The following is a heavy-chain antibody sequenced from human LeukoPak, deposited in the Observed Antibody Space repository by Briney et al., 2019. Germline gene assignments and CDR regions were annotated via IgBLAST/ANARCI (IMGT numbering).Heavy chain of an antibody. CDR3: ATGYCSGGSCPYYYYMDV. CDR2: ISGSGEST. Sequence: GGSLRLSCVASGFNIRNTGMNWVRQAPGKGLEWVSGISGSGESTNYADSVKGRFTISRDSSKNTLYLQMNSLRAEDTAVYYCATGYCSGGSCPYYYYMDVWGKGTTVTISS. V-gene: IGHV3-23*01. CDR1: GFNIRNTG. D-gene: IGHD2-15*01. J-gene: IGHJ6*03.